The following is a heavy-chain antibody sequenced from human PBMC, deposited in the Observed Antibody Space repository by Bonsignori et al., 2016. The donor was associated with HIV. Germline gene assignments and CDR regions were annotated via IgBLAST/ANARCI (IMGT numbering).Heavy chain of an antibody. J-gene: IGHJ4*02. CDR3: ARPYSNHFDY. D-gene: IGHD4-11*01. V-gene: IGHV1-18*01. Sequence: WVRQAPGQGLEWMGGISAYTGNTHYAQKFQGRVAMTTDTSTSTAYMELRSLRSDDTAVYYCARPYSNHFDYWGQGTLVTVSS. CDR2: ISAYTGNT.